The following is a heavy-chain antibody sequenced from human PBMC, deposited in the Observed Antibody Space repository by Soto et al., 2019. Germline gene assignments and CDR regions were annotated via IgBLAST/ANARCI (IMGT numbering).Heavy chain of an antibody. V-gene: IGHV3-48*03. CDR1: RFTFSTYE. Sequence: LRLSCAASRFTFSTYEMHWVRQAPGKGLEWVSCISSSGSTVYYADSVKGRFTISRDNTRNSLYLQMNSLRDEDTALYYCVRYCTTTLCNGVATRTFDYWGQGTLVTVSS. CDR2: ISSSGSTV. J-gene: IGHJ4*02. D-gene: IGHD5-12*01. CDR3: VRYCTTTLCNGVATRTFDY.